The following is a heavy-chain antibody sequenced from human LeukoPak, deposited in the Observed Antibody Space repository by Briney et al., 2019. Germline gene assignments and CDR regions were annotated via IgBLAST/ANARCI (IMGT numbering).Heavy chain of an antibody. CDR2: IWYDGSNK. CDR3: ARDKDDSSGYYYGGCDY. V-gene: IGHV3-33*01. J-gene: IGHJ4*02. D-gene: IGHD3-22*01. CDR1: GFTFSSYG. Sequence: PGGSLRLSCAASGFTFSSYGMHWVRQAPGKGLEWVAVIWYDGSNKYYADSVKGRFTISRDNSKNTLYLQMNSLRAEDTAVYYCARDKDDSSGYYYGGCDYWGQGTLVTVSS.